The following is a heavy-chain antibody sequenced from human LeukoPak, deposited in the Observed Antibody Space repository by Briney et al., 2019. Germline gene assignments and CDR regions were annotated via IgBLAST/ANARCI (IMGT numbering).Heavy chain of an antibody. CDR2: IYFSGTT. V-gene: IGHV4-39*02. D-gene: IGHD2-2*01. Sequence: SETLSLTCSVSGGPIYSSSYYWGWIRQPPGRGLEWIASIYFSGTTHYNPSLKSRTTISLDTSRNYFSLNLNSVTAADTAVYYCARSGYCSSPSSCYNWFDTWGQGTLVTVSS. CDR1: GGPIYSSSYY. CDR3: ARSGYCSSPSSCYNWFDT. J-gene: IGHJ5*02.